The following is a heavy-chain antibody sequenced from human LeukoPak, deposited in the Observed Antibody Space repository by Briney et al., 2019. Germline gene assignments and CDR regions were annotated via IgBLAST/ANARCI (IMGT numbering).Heavy chain of an antibody. V-gene: IGHV3-48*03. CDR1: GFTFISYE. CDR2: ITSSGNII. Sequence: GGSLRLSCAASGFTFISYEMNWVRQAPAKGLEWVSYITSSGNIIYYADSVKGRFTISRDNAKNSLFLQMNSLRAEDTAVYYCARSGLPGIAVAADFDYWGQGTLVTVSS. D-gene: IGHD6-19*01. CDR3: ARSGLPGIAVAADFDY. J-gene: IGHJ4*02.